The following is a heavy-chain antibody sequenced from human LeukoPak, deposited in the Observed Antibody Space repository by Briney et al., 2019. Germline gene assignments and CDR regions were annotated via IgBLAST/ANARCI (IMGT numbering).Heavy chain of an antibody. J-gene: IGHJ6*03. V-gene: IGHV4-59*01. CDR1: GGSIRTYY. Sequence: SETLSLTCTVSGGSIRTYYWSWIRQPPGKGLEWIGYIYYSGSTNYNPSLKSRVTISVDTSKNQFSLKLSSVTAADAAVYYCARSKCYGSGIVILPKARYYYYMDVWGKGTTVTISS. D-gene: IGHD3-10*01. CDR2: IYYSGST. CDR3: ARSKCYGSGIVILPKARYYYYMDV.